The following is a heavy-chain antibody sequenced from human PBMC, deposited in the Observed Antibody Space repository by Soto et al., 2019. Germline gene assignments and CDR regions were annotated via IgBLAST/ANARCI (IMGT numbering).Heavy chain of an antibody. CDR3: ARSGARVAGPSYYYYYGMDV. CDR2: IYYSGST. J-gene: IGHJ6*02. D-gene: IGHD6-19*01. Sequence: PSETLSLTCTVSGGSISSSSYYWGWIRQPPGKGLEWIGSIYYSGSTYYNPSLKSRVTISVDTSKNQFSLKLSSVTAADTAVYYCARSGARVAGPSYYYYYGMDVWGQGTTVTVS. CDR1: GGSISSSSYY. V-gene: IGHV4-39*01.